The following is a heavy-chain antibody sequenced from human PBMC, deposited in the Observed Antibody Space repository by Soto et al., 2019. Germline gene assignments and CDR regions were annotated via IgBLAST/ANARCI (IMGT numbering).Heavy chain of an antibody. D-gene: IGHD2-15*01. J-gene: IGHJ3*02. CDR3: ATTYCSGGSCYDAFDI. CDR2: INPNSAGT. V-gene: IGHV1-2*04. Sequence: ALVKVSCKASGYTFTGYYMHWERQAPGQGLERMGWINPNSAGTNYGRTFQGWGTMIRDTSSSTAYIELSRLRSDDTAVYYCATTYCSGGSCYDAFDILGQGTMVAVSS. CDR1: GYTFTGYY.